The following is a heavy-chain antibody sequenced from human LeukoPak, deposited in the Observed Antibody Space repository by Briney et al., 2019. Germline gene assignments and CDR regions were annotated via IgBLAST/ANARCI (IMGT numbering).Heavy chain of an antibody. D-gene: IGHD3-22*01. V-gene: IGHV3-66*01. J-gene: IGHJ4*02. CDR1: GFTVSSNY. CDR2: IYSGSST. CDR3: ARDPRYYYDSSGYSY. Sequence: GGSLRLSCAASGFTVSSNYMSWVRQAPGKGLEWVSVIYSGSSTYYADSVKGRFTISRDNSKNTLYPQMNSLRAEDTAVYYCARDPRYYYDSSGYSYWGQGTLVTVSS.